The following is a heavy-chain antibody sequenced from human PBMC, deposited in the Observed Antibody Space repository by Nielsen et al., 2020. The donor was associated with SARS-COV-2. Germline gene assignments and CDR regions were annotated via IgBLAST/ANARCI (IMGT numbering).Heavy chain of an antibody. D-gene: IGHD1-26*01. CDR3: ARDGWDRSTDGMDV. Sequence: GGSLRLSCAASGFTFSNYAMSWVRQAPGKGLEWVAVIWNDGSNKQYADSVKGRFTISRDNFKNTLFLQMNSLRVEDTAVYFCARDGWDRSTDGMDVWGQGTTVTVSS. J-gene: IGHJ6*02. CDR1: GFTFSNYA. V-gene: IGHV3-33*08. CDR2: IWNDGSNK.